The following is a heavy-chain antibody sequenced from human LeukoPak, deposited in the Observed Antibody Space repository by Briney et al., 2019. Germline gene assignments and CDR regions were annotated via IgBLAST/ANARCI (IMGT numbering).Heavy chain of an antibody. CDR1: GGTFSSYA. V-gene: IGHV1-69*04. D-gene: IGHD2-15*01. Sequence: SVKVSCKASGGTFSSYAISWVRQAPGQGLEWMGRVIPILGIANYAQKFQGRVTITADKSTSTAYMELSSLRSEDTAVYYCASRGYCSGGSCRHYYGMDVWGQGTTVTVSS. CDR3: ASRGYCSGGSCRHYYGMDV. J-gene: IGHJ6*02. CDR2: VIPILGIA.